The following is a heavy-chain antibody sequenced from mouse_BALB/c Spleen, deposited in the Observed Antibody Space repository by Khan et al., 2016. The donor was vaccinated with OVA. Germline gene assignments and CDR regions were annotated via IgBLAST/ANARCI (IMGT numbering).Heavy chain of an antibody. D-gene: IGHD2-4*01. CDR2: IWSAGST. V-gene: IGHV2-2*02. J-gene: IGHJ3*01. CDR1: DFSLDNYS. CDR3: ARRGYDYGRGALFAY. Sequence: QVQLKESGPGLVAPSQSLSITCTVSDFSLDNYSIHWIRQSPGKGLEWLGVIWSAGSTAYNAAFIPRLTITKDNSRSQVFFQVNSLQPNDTAIYYCARRGYDYGRGALFAYWGQGTLVTVSA.